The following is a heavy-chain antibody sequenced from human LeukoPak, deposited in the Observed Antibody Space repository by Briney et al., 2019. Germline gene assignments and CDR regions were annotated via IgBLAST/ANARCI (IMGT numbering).Heavy chain of an antibody. Sequence: GGSLRLSCAASGFTFSSYAMSWVRQAPGKGLEWVSAISGSGGSTYYADSVKGRFTISRDNSKNTLYLQMSSLRAEDTAVDYCAKDPTYYYDSSGYPPDYWGQGTLVTVSS. CDR1: GFTFSSYA. D-gene: IGHD3-22*01. CDR2: ISGSGGST. V-gene: IGHV3-23*01. CDR3: AKDPTYYYDSSGYPPDY. J-gene: IGHJ4*02.